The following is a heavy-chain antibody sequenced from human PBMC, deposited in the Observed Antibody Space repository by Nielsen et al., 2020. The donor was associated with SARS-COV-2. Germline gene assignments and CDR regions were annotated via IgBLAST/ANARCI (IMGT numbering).Heavy chain of an antibody. V-gene: IGHV1-69*13. CDR1: GGTFSSYA. J-gene: IGHJ4*02. Sequence: SVKVSCKASGGTFSSYAISWVRQAPGQGLEWMGGIIPIFGTANYAQKFQGRVTITADESTSTAYMELSSLRSEDTAVYYCANSDYYCTNGVCSYYFDYWGQGTLVTVSS. D-gene: IGHD2-8*01. CDR2: IIPIFGTA. CDR3: ANSDYYCTNGVCSYYFDY.